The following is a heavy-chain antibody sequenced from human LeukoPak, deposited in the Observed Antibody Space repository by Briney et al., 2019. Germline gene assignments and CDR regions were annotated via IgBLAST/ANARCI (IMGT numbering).Heavy chain of an antibody. V-gene: IGHV3-7*01. Sequence: PGGSLRLSCAASGFTLSSNWMSWVRQAPGKGPEWVANIKYDGSEKDYVDSVKGRFTISRDNAKNSLYLQMNSLRAEDTAVYYCARDIAPAGLFFDYWGQGTLVTVSS. J-gene: IGHJ4*02. D-gene: IGHD6-13*01. CDR3: ARDIAPAGLFFDY. CDR2: IKYDGSEK. CDR1: GFTLSSNW.